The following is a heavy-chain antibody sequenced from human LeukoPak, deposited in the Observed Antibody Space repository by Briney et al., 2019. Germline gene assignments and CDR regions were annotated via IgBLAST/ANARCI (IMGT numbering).Heavy chain of an antibody. CDR2: ISWNSGSI. CDR1: GFTFDDYA. J-gene: IGHJ4*02. Sequence: GRSLRLSCAASGFTFDDYAMHWVRQAPGKGLEWVSGISWNSGSIGYADSVKGRFTISRDNAKNSLYLQMNSLRAEDTALYYCAKARIAAAGTVFLDYWGQGTLVTVSS. D-gene: IGHD6-13*01. V-gene: IGHV3-9*01. CDR3: AKARIAAAGTVFLDY.